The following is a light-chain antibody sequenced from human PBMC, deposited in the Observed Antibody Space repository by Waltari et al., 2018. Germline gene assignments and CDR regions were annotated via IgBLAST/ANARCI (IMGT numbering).Light chain of an antibody. Sequence: EIVLTQSPATLSLSPGERAPLSGRASQSVSSYLAWYQQKPGQAPRLLIYGASNRATGIPARFSGSGSGTDFTLTISSLEPEDFAVYYCQQRRDWPITFGQGTRLEIK. J-gene: IGKJ5*01. V-gene: IGKV3-11*01. CDR1: QSVSSY. CDR2: GAS. CDR3: QQRRDWPIT.